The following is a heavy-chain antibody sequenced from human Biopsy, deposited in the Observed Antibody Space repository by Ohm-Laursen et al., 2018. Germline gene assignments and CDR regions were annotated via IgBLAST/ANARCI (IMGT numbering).Heavy chain of an antibody. CDR3: ARGRTGR. CDR1: GFTFSSYS. CDR2: ISSGSSPI. D-gene: IGHD1/OR15-1a*01. J-gene: IGHJ4*02. Sequence: SLRLSCAASGFTFSSYSMNWVRQAPGKGLEWVSFISSGSSPIYYADSVKGRFTISRDDAKNSLYLQMNSLRAEDTAVYYCARGRTGRWGQGTLVTVSS. V-gene: IGHV3-48*01.